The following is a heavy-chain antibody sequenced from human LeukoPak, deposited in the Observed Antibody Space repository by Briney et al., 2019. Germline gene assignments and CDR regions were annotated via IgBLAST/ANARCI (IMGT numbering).Heavy chain of an antibody. D-gene: IGHD7-27*01. CDR1: GFTFGSYG. V-gene: IGHV3-30*18. CDR3: AKDLHRTGDY. J-gene: IGHJ4*02. CDR2: ISYDGSNK. Sequence: PGGSLRLSCAASGFTFGSYGMHWVRQAPGKGLEWVAVISYDGSNKYYADSVKGRFTISRDNSKNTLYLQMNSLRAEDTAVYYCAKDLHRTGDYWGQGTLVTVSS.